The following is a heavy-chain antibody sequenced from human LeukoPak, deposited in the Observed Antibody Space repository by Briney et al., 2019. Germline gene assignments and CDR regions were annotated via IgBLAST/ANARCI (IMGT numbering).Heavy chain of an antibody. J-gene: IGHJ4*02. CDR2: ISYDGSNK. CDR1: GFTFSSCA. Sequence: GGSLRLSCAASGFTFSSCAMHWVRQAPGKGLEWVAVISYDGSNKYYADSVKGRFTISRDNSKNTLYLQMNSLRAEDTAVYYCAKASGYSSSWYVDYWGQGTLVTVSS. V-gene: IGHV3-30*04. D-gene: IGHD6-13*01. CDR3: AKASGYSSSWYVDY.